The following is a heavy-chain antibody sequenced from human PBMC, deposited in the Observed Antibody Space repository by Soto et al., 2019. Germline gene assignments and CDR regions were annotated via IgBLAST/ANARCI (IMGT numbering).Heavy chain of an antibody. J-gene: IGHJ4*02. CDR3: ARVTRGCGSTSCYAFNFDY. CDR2: IYHSGST. CDR1: SGSISSSNW. Sequence: SETLSLTCAVSSGSISSSNWWSWVRQPPGKGLEWIGEIYHSGSTNYNPSLKSRVTISVDKSKNQFSLKLSSVTAADTAVYYCARVTRGCGSTSCYAFNFDYWGQGTLVTVSS. V-gene: IGHV4-4*02. D-gene: IGHD2-2*01.